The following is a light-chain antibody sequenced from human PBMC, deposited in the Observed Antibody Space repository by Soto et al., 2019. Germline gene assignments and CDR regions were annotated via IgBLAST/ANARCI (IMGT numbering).Light chain of an antibody. CDR3: SSYAGSNKRYV. J-gene: IGLJ1*01. Sequence: QSVLTQPPSASGSPGQSVTISCTGTSSDAGCYNDVSWYQQHPGKDPKLLIYEVSQRPSGVPDRFSGSNSGNTASLTVSGPLNDDEAAYYCSSYAGSNKRYVFGTGTKLTVL. V-gene: IGLV2-8*01. CDR2: EVS. CDR1: SSDAGCYND.